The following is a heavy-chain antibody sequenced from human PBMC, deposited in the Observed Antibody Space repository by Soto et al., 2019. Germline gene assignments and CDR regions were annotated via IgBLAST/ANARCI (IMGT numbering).Heavy chain of an antibody. CDR1: GYSISSGYY. CDR3: ERALIPSDYPPVAVAGTLDY. V-gene: IGHV4-38-2*01. Sequence: SETLSLTGAVSGYSISSGYYWGWIRQPPGKGLARIGSIYHSGSTYYNQSLKSRVTISVDTSKNQFSLKLSSVTAADTAVYYFERALIPSDYPPVAVAGTLDYSGQGTLVPLCS. D-gene: IGHD6-19*01. CDR2: IYHSGST. J-gene: IGHJ4*02.